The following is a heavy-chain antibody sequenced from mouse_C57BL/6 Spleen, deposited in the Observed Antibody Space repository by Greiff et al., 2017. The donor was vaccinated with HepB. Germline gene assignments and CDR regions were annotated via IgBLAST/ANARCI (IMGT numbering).Heavy chain of an antibody. D-gene: IGHD2-13*01. Sequence: EVKLVESGGGLVKPGGSLKLSCAASGFTFSDYEMHWVRQAPEKGLEWVAYISSGSVTIYYADTVKGRFTISRENAKKTLFLQRTSLRSEDTALYYCARGGDEYAMDYWGQGTSVTVSS. CDR2: ISSGSVTI. CDR1: GFTFSDYE. V-gene: IGHV5-17*01. J-gene: IGHJ4*01. CDR3: ARGGDEYAMDY.